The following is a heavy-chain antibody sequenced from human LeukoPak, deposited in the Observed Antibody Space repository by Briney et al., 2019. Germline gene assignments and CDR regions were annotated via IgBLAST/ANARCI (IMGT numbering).Heavy chain of an antibody. CDR3: ARAFGDF. Sequence: GGSLRLSCATSGFTFSSFWMTWVRQAPGKGLEWVANINLDGSEKYYVDSVKGRFTISRDNAKNSLYLQMNSLRAEDTAVYYCARAFGDFWGRGTLVTVSS. CDR1: GFTFSSFW. CDR2: INLDGSEK. V-gene: IGHV3-7*05. D-gene: IGHD3-3*01. J-gene: IGHJ4*02.